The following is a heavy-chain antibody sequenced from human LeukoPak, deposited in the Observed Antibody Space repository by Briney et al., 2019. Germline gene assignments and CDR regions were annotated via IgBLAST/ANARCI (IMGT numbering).Heavy chain of an antibody. CDR3: ATLTSVVTPSYFDY. CDR2: IYHSGST. J-gene: IGHJ4*02. V-gene: IGHV4-4*02. D-gene: IGHD4-23*01. CDR1: GGSISSSNW. Sequence: PSGTLSLTCAVSGGSISSSNWWSWVRQPPGKGLEWIGEIYHSGSTNYNPSLKSRVTISVDKSKNQFSLKLSSVTAADTAVYYCATLTSVVTPSYFDYWGQGTLVTVSS.